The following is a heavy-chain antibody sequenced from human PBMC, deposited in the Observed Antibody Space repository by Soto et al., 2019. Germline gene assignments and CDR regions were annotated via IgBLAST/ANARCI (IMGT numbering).Heavy chain of an antibody. J-gene: IGHJ5*02. Sequence: QVQLVESGGGVVQPGRSLRLSCAASGFTFSSYAMHWVRQAPGKGLEWVAVISYDGSNKYYADSVKGRFTISRDNSKNTLYLQMNSLRAEDTAVYYGARDLRIAVAGQRDPWGQGTLVTVSS. CDR1: GFTFSSYA. CDR3: ARDLRIAVAGQRDP. V-gene: IGHV3-30-3*01. D-gene: IGHD6-19*01. CDR2: ISYDGSNK.